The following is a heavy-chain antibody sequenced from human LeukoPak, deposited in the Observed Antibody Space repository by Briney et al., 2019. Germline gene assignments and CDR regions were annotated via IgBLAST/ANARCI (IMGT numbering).Heavy chain of an antibody. J-gene: IGHJ4*02. Sequence: GGSLRLSCAASGFTFGKYWMSWVRQAPGKGLEWVANIKLDGSEKNYVDSVKGRFTISRDNTKNSLYLQMNSLRAGDTAVFYCARDQYDTWSRRGNFDSWGQGTLVIVSS. D-gene: IGHD3-3*01. CDR1: GFTFGKYW. V-gene: IGHV3-7*03. CDR2: IKLDGSEK. CDR3: ARDQYDTWSRRGNFDS.